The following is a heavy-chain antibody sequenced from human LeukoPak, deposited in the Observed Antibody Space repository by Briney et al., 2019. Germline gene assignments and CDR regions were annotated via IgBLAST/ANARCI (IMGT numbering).Heavy chain of an antibody. CDR3: ARWVPFCDY. J-gene: IGHJ4*02. CDR1: GYIFTSYG. V-gene: IGHV1-18*01. Sequence: ASVKVSCKASGYIFTSYGINWARQAPGQGLEWMGWISAHNGNTNYAQKFQGRVTMTTDTSTSTAYMELRSLRSDDTAVYYCARWVPFCDYWGQGTLVTVSS. CDR2: ISAHNGNT. D-gene: IGHD3-3*02.